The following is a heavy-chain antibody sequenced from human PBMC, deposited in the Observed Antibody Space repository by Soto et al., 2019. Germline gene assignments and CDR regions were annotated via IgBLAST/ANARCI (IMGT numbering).Heavy chain of an antibody. CDR1: GFTFYNHA. CDR3: ARTPDCTNGVCSAGFDY. D-gene: IGHD2-8*01. Sequence: EVQLLESGGDLVQPGGSLRLSCAASGFTFYNHAMSWVRQAPGKGLEWVSGTSLSGGVTYYADSVKGRFTMSRDNAKNSLYLQMNSLRAEDTAVYYCARTPDCTNGVCSAGFDYWGQGTLVTVSS. CDR2: TSLSGGVT. J-gene: IGHJ4*02. V-gene: IGHV3-23*01.